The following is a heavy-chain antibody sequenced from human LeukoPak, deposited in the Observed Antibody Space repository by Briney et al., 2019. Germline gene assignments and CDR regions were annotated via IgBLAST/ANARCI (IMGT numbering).Heavy chain of an antibody. CDR2: ISSSGSTI. CDR1: GFTFSSYE. J-gene: IGHJ4*02. CDR3: ARDEGGYSSGWATFDY. Sequence: HTGGSLRLSCAASGFTFSSYEMNWVRQAPGKGLEWVSYISSSGSTIYYADSVKGRFTISRDNAKNSLYLQMNSLRAEDTAVYYCARDEGGYSSGWATFDYWGQGTLVTVSS. D-gene: IGHD6-19*01. V-gene: IGHV3-48*03.